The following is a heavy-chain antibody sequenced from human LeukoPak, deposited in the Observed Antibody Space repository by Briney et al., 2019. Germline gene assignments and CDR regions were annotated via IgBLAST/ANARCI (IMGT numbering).Heavy chain of an antibody. Sequence: PSETLSLTCTVSGGSISGYYWSWIRQPPGKGLEWIGYIYHNGGTNYNPSLQSRLTISVDTSKNQFSLKLSSVTAADTAVYYCATQTYGLFDYWGQGTLVTVSS. J-gene: IGHJ4*02. D-gene: IGHD3-10*01. CDR3: ATQTYGLFDY. CDR1: GGSISGYY. V-gene: IGHV4-59*08. CDR2: IYHNGGT.